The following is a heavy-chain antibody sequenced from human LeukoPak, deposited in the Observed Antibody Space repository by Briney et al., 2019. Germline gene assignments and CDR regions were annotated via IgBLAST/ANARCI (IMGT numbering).Heavy chain of an antibody. J-gene: IGHJ4*02. CDR3: ARSLWFGVPWDY. D-gene: IGHD3-10*01. Sequence: GGSLRLSCAASGFTFRNAWMSWVRQAPGKGLEWVAVIWYDGSNKYYADSVKGRFTISRDNSKNTLYLQMNSLRAEDTAVYYCARSLWFGVPWDYWGQGTLVTVSS. V-gene: IGHV3-33*08. CDR1: GFTFRNAW. CDR2: IWYDGSNK.